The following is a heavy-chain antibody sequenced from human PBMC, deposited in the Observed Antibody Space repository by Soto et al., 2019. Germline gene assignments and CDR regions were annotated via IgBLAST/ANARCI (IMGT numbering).Heavy chain of an antibody. CDR1: GFTFSPYT. Sequence: QVQLVESGGGVIQPGRSLRLSCAASGFTFSPYTMHWVRQAPGKGLEWVAVISYDGSTEYNPDSVKGRFTISRDNPKKTVYLQINSLGVEDKAIYFCARGGGFCGADCYKGGIDYWGQGTLVTVAS. V-gene: IGHV3-30-3*01. CDR2: ISYDGSTE. CDR3: ARGGGFCGADCYKGGIDY. D-gene: IGHD2-21*02. J-gene: IGHJ4*02.